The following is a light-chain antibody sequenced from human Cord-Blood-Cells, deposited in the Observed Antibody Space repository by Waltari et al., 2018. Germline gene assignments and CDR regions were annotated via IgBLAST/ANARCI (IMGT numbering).Light chain of an antibody. CDR3: SSYTSSSTPV. CDR2: DVS. Sequence: QSALTQPASVSGSPGQSITISCTGTSSDVGGYNYVSWYQQHPGKAPKLMIYDVSKGPSGVSNRVSGSKSGNTASLTISGLQAEDEADYYCSSYTSSSTPVFGGGTKLTVL. J-gene: IGLJ2*01. CDR1: SSDVGGYNY. V-gene: IGLV2-14*01.